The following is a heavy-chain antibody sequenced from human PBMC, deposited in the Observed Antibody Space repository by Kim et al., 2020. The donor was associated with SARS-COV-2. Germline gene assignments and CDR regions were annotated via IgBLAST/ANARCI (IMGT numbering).Heavy chain of an antibody. CDR3: ARRAGGFGEGQFDY. D-gene: IGHD3-10*01. CDR1: GGSISSYY. CDR2: IHSSGNT. J-gene: IGHJ4*02. V-gene: IGHV4-59*08. Sequence: SETLSLTCTVSGGSISSYYWFWIRQPPGRGLEWIAEIHSSGNTDHNPSLKSRVTISIDTSKNQFSLSLTSVTAADTAVYYCARRAGGFGEGQFDYLGQGT.